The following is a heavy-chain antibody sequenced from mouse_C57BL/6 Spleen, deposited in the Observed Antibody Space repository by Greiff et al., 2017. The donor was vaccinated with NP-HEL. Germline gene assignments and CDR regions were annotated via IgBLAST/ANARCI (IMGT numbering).Heavy chain of an antibody. V-gene: IGHV1-81*01. Sequence: QVQLQQPGAELVKPGASVKMSCKASGYTFTSYGISWVKQRTGQGLEWIGEIYPRSGNTYYNEKFKGKATLTADKSSSTAYMELRSLTSEDSAVYFCARSTYYGSSSWYFDVWGTGTTVTVSS. D-gene: IGHD1-1*01. CDR1: GYTFTSYG. J-gene: IGHJ1*03. CDR3: ARSTYYGSSSWYFDV. CDR2: IYPRSGNT.